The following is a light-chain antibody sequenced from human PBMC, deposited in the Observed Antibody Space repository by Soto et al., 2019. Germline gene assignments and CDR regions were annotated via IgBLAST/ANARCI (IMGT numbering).Light chain of an antibody. CDR3: QQRSDWPWT. CDR1: QSVSSSS. J-gene: IGKJ1*01. V-gene: IGKV3-11*01. Sequence: ETVLTQSPGTLSLSPGERATRSCRASQSVSSSSLAWYQQKPGQAPRLLVYDVSNRAAGIPTRFSGGGSGTDFTLTISNVEPEDFAVYYCQQRSDWPWTFGQGTKVDIK. CDR2: DVS.